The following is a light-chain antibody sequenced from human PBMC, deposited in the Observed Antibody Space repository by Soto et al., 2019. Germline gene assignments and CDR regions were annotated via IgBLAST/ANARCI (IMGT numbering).Light chain of an antibody. CDR2: GAS. CDR1: QSVTINY. V-gene: IGKV3-20*01. CDR3: QQYSDLPMT. J-gene: IGKJ5*01. Sequence: IVLTQSPGTLSLSPDESATLSCRASQSVTINYLAWYQQKPGQAPRLLIYGASNRATGIPDRFSGSASGTDFTLTISRLEPEDFAVYFCQQYSDLPMTFGQGTRLEIK.